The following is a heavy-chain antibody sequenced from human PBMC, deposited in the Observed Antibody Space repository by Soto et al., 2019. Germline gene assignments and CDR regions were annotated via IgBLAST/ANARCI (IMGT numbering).Heavy chain of an antibody. CDR2: IIPIFGTA. CDR1: GGTFSSYA. CDR3: ARDLGKGQQLAAYYYYGMDV. J-gene: IGHJ6*02. Sequence: QVQLVQSGAEVKKPGSSVKVSCKASGGTFSSYAISWVRQAPGQGLEWMGGIIPIFGTANYAQKFQGRVTITADESTSKAYMELGSLKSEDTAVYYGARDLGKGQQLAAYYYYGMDVWGQGTTVTVSS. V-gene: IGHV1-69*01. D-gene: IGHD6-13*01.